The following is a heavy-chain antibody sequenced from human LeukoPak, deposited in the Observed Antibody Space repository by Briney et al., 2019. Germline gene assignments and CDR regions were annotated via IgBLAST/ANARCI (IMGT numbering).Heavy chain of an antibody. CDR1: GYTFTGYY. CDR3: ARVVIAARPDSKRPNPTDY. D-gene: IGHD6-6*01. Sequence: GASVKVSCKASGYTFTGYYMHWVRQAPGQGLEWMGWINPNSGGTNYAQKFQGRVTMTRDTSISTAYMELSRLRSDDTAVYYSARVVIAARPDSKRPNPTDYWGQGTLVTVSS. CDR2: INPNSGGT. J-gene: IGHJ4*02. V-gene: IGHV1-2*02.